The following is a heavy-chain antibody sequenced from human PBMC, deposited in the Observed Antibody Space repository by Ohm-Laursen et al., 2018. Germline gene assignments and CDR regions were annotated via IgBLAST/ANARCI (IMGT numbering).Heavy chain of an antibody. CDR1: GFTFDDYA. CDR2: ISWNSGSI. D-gene: IGHD6-25*01. Sequence: SLRLSCAASGFTFDDYATHWVRQAPGKGLEWVSGISWNSGSIGYADSVKGRFTISRDNAKNSLYLQMNSLRAEDTALYYCAKDWGSGSRFRLYYFDYWGQGTLVTVSS. V-gene: IGHV3-9*01. J-gene: IGHJ4*02. CDR3: AKDWGSGSRFRLYYFDY.